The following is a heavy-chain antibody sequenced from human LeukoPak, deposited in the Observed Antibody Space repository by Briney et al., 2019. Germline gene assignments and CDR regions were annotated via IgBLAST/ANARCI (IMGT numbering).Heavy chain of an antibody. J-gene: IGHJ4*02. CDR3: ARLTGVVNAFDY. D-gene: IGHD5-18*01. CDR1: GFTFSTYG. CDR2: ISSGSSDI. Sequence: GGSLRLSCAASGFTFSTYGMTWVRQAPGKGLEWVSSISSGSSDISYADSVKGRFTISRDNAKYSLYLQVNSLRAEDTAVYYCARLTGVVNAFDYWGQGTPVTVSS. V-gene: IGHV3-21*01.